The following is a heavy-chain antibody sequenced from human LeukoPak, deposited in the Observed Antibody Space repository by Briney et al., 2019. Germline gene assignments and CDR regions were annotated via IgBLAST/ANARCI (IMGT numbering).Heavy chain of an antibody. CDR1: GYTFTSYG. CDR3: ARDEGAYCGGDCYSPVDY. V-gene: IGHV1-18*01. J-gene: IGHJ4*02. Sequence: ASVKVSCKASGYTFTSYGISWVRQAPGQGLEWMGWISAYNGNTNYAQKLQGRVTMTTDTSTRTAYMELRSLRSDDTAVYYCARDEGAYCGGDCYSPVDYWGQGTLVTVSS. CDR2: ISAYNGNT. D-gene: IGHD2-21*02.